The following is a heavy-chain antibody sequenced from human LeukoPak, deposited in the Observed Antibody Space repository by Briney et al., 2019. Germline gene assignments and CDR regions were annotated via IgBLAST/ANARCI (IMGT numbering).Heavy chain of an antibody. CDR2: IRYDGSNK. J-gene: IGHJ4*02. Sequence: QTGGSLRLSCAASGFTFSSYGMHWVRQAPGKGLEWVAFIRYDGSNKYYADSVKGRFTISRDNSKNTLYLQMNSLRAEDTAVYYCAKDLSFDPPFDYWGQGTLVTVSS. CDR3: AKDLSFDPPFDY. CDR1: GFTFSSYG. V-gene: IGHV3-30*02. D-gene: IGHD3-9*01.